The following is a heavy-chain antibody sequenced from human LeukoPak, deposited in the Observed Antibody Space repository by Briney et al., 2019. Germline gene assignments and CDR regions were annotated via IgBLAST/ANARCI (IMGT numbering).Heavy chain of an antibody. V-gene: IGHV3-7*01. CDR2: IKQDGSEK. CDR1: GFTFSSYW. Sequence: GGSLRLSCAASGFTFSSYWMSWVRQAPGKGLEWVANIKQDGSEKYYVDSVKGRFTISRDNAKNSLYLQMNSLRAEDTAVYYCARGLVTDSVAGTILCCFLDVWGKGTTVTVSS. J-gene: IGHJ6*04. D-gene: IGHD6-19*01. CDR3: ARGLVTDSVAGTILCCFLDV.